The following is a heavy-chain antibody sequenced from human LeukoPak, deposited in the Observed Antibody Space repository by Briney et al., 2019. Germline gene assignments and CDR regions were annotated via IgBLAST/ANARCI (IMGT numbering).Heavy chain of an antibody. Sequence: PGGSLRLSCAASGFTFSSYSMNWVRQAPGKGLEWVSSISSSSSYIYYADSVKGRFTISRDNAKNSLYLQMNSLRAEDTAVYYCARASMAVAGPIHWGQGTLVTVSS. CDR2: ISSSSSYI. D-gene: IGHD6-19*01. CDR1: GFTFSSYS. V-gene: IGHV3-21*01. J-gene: IGHJ4*02. CDR3: ARASMAVAGPIH.